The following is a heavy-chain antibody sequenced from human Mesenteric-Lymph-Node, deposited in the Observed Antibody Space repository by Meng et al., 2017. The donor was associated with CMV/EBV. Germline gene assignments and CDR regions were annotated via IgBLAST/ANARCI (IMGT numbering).Heavy chain of an antibody. CDR2: INPNTGDT. J-gene: IGHJ5*02. CDR1: GYTFTGYQ. CDR3: VRVVPAAINPNWFDP. V-gene: IGHV1-2*06. Sequence: ASVKVSCKASGYTFTGYQMHWVRQAPGQGPEWMGRINPNTGDTNYAQKFQDRVTMTRDTSINTAYMELTRLRSDDTAVYYCVRVVPAAINPNWFDPWGQGTLVTVSS. D-gene: IGHD2-2*01.